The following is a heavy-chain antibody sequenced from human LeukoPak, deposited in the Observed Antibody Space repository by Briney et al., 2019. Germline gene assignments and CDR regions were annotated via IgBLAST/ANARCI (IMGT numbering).Heavy chain of an antibody. CDR1: GFTFSSYS. CDR3: ARDQSWYRAYYFDY. V-gene: IGHV3-21*01. CDR2: ISSSSSYI. J-gene: IGHJ4*02. Sequence: GGSLRLSCAASGFTFSSYSMNWVRQVPGKGLEWVSSISSSSSYIYYADSVKGRFTISRDNAKNSLYLQMNSLRAEDTAVYYCARDQSWYRAYYFDYWGQGTLVTVSS. D-gene: IGHD6-13*01.